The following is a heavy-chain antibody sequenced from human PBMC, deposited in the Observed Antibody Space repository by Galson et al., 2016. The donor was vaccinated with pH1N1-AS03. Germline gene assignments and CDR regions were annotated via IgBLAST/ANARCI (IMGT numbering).Heavy chain of an antibody. J-gene: IGHJ5*02. D-gene: IGHD2-8*02. CDR1: GFSLTTSGVG. Sequence: PALVKPTQTLTLPCTFSGFSLTTSGVGVAWIRQPTGKALEWLALIYWDDDTRYSPSLKNRLTLTKDSFRNKVVLSMTNMGPVDTAIYYCSHCLSQVEGTVRFDPWGQGNLVTVSS. CDR3: SHCLSQVEGTVRFDP. CDR2: IYWDDDT. V-gene: IGHV2-5*02.